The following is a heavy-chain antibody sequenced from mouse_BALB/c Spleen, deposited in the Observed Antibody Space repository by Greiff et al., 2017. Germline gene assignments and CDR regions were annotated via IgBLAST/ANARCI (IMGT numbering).Heavy chain of an antibody. J-gene: IGHJ2*01. D-gene: IGHD2-2*01. V-gene: IGHV5-15*02. CDR3: ARGYYGYDGYFDY. Sequence: EVKLMESGGGLVQPGGSRKLSCAASGFTFSDYGMAWVRQAPGKGPEWVAFISNLAYSIYYADTVTGRFTISRENAKNTLYLEMSSLRSEDTAMYYCARGYYGYDGYFDYWGQGTTLTVSS. CDR1: GFTFSDYG. CDR2: ISNLAYSI.